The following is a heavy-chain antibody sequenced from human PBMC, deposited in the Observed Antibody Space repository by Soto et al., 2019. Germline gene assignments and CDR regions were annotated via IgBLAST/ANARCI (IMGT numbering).Heavy chain of an antibody. D-gene: IGHD4-17*01. CDR1: GGSISSYY. J-gene: IGHJ4*02. CDR3: SRVGGYYGDYPNFDY. Sequence: LSLTCTVSGGSISSYYWSWIRQPPGKGLEWIGNIYYSGTTNYNPSLKSRVTISVDTSMTQFFLKLRSVTAADTAVYYCSRVGGYYGDYPNFDYWGQGTRVTVSS. V-gene: IGHV4-59*01. CDR2: IYYSGTT.